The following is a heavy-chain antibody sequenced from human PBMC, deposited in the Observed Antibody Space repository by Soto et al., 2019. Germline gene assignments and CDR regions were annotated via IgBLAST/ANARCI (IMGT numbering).Heavy chain of an antibody. J-gene: IGHJ4*02. CDR1: CGSISSSSYY. D-gene: IGHD5-18*01. V-gene: IGHV4-39*01. CDR2: IYYSGST. CDR3: ANTGIVDTAMAFDY. Sequence: SETLSLTCTFSCGSISSSSYYWGWIRQPPGKGLEWIGSIYYSGSTYYNPSLKSRVTISVDTSKNQFSLKLSSVTAADTAVYYCANTGIVDTAMAFDYWGQGTLVTVSS.